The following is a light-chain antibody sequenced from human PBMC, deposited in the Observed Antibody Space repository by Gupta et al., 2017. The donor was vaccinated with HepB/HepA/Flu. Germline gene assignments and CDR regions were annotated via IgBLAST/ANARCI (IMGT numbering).Light chain of an antibody. CDR2: EVN. J-gene: IGLJ2*01. CDR3: SSYTGSDTFVV. CDR1: SADIGTYDL. V-gene: IGLV2-23*02. Sequence: CALPQPSSVSGSPGQSITFPCTGTSADIGTYDLVSWYQQHPGKAPKLMIYEVNKRPSGVSDRFSGSNSGNTASLTISGLQAEDEADYYCSSYTGSDTFVVFGGGTRLTVL.